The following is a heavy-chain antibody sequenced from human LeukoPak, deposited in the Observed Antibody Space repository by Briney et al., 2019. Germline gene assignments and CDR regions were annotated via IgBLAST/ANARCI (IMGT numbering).Heavy chain of an antibody. J-gene: IGHJ6*02. CDR3: AKAGDFYYYYGMDV. CDR2: ISWNSGSI. CDR1: GFTFDDYA. V-gene: IGHV3-9*01. D-gene: IGHD4-17*01. Sequence: GGSLRLSCAASGFTFDDYAMHWVRQAPGKGLEWVSGISWNSGSIGYADSVKGRFTISRDNAKNSLYLQMNSLRAEDTALYYCAKAGDFYYYYGMDVWGQGTTVTVSS.